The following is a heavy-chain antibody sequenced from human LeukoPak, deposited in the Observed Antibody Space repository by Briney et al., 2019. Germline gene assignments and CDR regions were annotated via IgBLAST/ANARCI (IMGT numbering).Heavy chain of an antibody. J-gene: IGHJ4*02. V-gene: IGHV1-69*05. CDR2: IIPIFGTA. CDR3: ARVVSDDSSGYPFDY. Sequence: ASVKVSCKASGGTFSSYAISWVRQAPGQGLEWMGGIIPIFGTANYAQKFQGRVTITTDESTSTAYMELSSLRSEDTAVYYCARVVSDDSSGYPFDYWGQGTPVTVSS. D-gene: IGHD3-22*01. CDR1: GGTFSSYA.